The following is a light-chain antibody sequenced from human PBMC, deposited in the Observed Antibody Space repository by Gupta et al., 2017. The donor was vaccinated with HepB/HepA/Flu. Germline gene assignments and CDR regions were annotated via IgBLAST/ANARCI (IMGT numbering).Light chain of an antibody. Sequence: IQMTQSPSSLSAPVGDRVTIPCRASQTISSYLNWYQQKPGKAPKLLIYGALSLQSGVPTRFSGSGSGTDFTLTISSLQPEDFATYYCQHNYNIPAFGQGTRLES. CDR2: GAL. V-gene: IGKV1-39*01. J-gene: IGKJ5*01. CDR1: QTISSY. CDR3: QHNYNIPA.